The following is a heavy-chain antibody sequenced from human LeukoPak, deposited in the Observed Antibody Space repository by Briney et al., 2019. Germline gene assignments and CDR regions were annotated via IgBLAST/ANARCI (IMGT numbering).Heavy chain of an antibody. Sequence: PGRSLRLSCAASGFTFSSYAMHWVRQAPGKGLERVAVISYDGSNKYYADSVKGRFTISSDNFKNTLYLQMNSLRAEDTAVYYCATDYSYGSGSYYNRFDFWGQGTLVTVSS. J-gene: IGHJ4*02. CDR3: ATDYSYGSGSYYNRFDF. V-gene: IGHV3-30*04. CDR1: GFTFSSYA. CDR2: ISYDGSNK. D-gene: IGHD3-10*01.